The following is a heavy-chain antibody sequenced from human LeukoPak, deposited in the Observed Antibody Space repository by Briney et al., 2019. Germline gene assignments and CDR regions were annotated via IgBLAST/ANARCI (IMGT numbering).Heavy chain of an antibody. CDR1: GFTFSTYW. CDR2: MRRDGNEI. CDR3: AKSSYYDASGYYREYYFDS. Sequence: GGSLRLSCSASGFTFSTYWMSWVRQAPGKGLEWVANMRRDGNEIYYLDSVRGRFTISRDKTKNTLYLQMNSLRAEDTAVYYCAKSSYYDASGYYREYYFDSWGQGTLVTVSS. D-gene: IGHD3-22*01. J-gene: IGHJ4*02. V-gene: IGHV3-7*03.